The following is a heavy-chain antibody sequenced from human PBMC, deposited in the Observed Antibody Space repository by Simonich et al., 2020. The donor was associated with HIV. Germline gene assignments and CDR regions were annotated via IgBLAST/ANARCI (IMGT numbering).Heavy chain of an antibody. Sequence: QVQLQQWGAGLLKPSETLSLTCAVYGGSFSGYYWSWIRQPPGKGLVWIGENNHSGSTNYNPSLKRRVTISVDTSKNQFSLKLSSVTAADTAVYYCARRHPTTVTTPYFDYWGQGTLVTVSS. CDR3: ARRHPTTVTTPYFDY. CDR2: NNHSGST. J-gene: IGHJ4*02. CDR1: GGSFSGYY. D-gene: IGHD4-17*01. V-gene: IGHV4-34*01.